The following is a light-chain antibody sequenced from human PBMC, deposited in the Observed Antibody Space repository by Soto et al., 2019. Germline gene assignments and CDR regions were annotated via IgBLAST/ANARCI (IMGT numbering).Light chain of an antibody. CDR1: QSVSSSY. CDR2: GAS. J-gene: IGKJ4*01. Sequence: EIVLTQSPGTLSLSPGERATLSCRASQSVSSSYLAWYQQKPGQAPGLLIYGASSRATGIPDRFSGSGSGTDFTLTISRLESEDFAVYCCHQYDRSPLTFGGGTKVEIK. V-gene: IGKV3-20*01. CDR3: HQYDRSPLT.